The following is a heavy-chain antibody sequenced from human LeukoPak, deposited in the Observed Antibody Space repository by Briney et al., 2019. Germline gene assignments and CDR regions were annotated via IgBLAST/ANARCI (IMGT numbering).Heavy chain of an antibody. V-gene: IGHV4-59*11. Sequence: SETLSLTCAVSGDSFSSRYWTWIRQPPGRGLEWIGYISYIGATNYNPSLKSRVTISIDTSKNQFSLKLSSVTTADTAVYYCARDLVTVTTGFDIWGLGTMVSVSS. CDR3: ARDLVTVTTGFDI. J-gene: IGHJ3*02. CDR2: ISYIGAT. CDR1: GDSFSSRY. D-gene: IGHD4-17*01.